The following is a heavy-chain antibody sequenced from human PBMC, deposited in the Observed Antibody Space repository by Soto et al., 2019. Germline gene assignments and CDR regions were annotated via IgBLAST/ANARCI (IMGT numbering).Heavy chain of an antibody. CDR1: AFPANNRTFF. J-gene: IGHJ5*02. V-gene: IGHV4-39*01. CDR3: ASHSWYLGDNFFRP. CDR2: VYYTGST. D-gene: IGHD6-13*01. Sequence: PSEPLSPTYSVSAFPANNRTFFWSWILHAPGSGLEWIGSVYYTGSTYYSPSFEGRVAISVGTSKNEFFLTLTSVTASDTAVYFCASHSWYLGDNFFRPWGQGTLVTVSS.